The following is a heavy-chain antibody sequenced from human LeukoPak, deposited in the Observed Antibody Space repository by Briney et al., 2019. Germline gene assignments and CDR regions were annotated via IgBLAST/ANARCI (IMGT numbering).Heavy chain of an antibody. D-gene: IGHD3-16*01. CDR3: ARGEDRNPFDY. Sequence: TSETLSLTCAVSGGSISSGGYSWSWIRQPPGKGLEWIGYIYHSGSTYYNPSLKSRVTISVDRSKNQFPLKLSSVTAADTAVYYCARGEDRNPFDYWGQGTLVTVSS. V-gene: IGHV4-30-2*01. CDR1: GGSISSGGYS. CDR2: IYHSGST. J-gene: IGHJ4*02.